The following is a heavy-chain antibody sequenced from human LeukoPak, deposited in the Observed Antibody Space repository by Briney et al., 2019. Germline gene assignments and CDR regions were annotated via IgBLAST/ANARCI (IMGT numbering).Heavy chain of an antibody. D-gene: IGHD5-24*01. Sequence: SETLSLTCTVSGGSITGYYWTWIRQPAGKGLEWIGCIYSGGSTNYNPPLKSRVTMSVDTSKNQFSLKLSSVTAADTAVYYCATGRDADSARGYYDMDVWGQGTTVTVSS. J-gene: IGHJ6*02. CDR2: IYSGGST. CDR3: ATGRDADSARGYYDMDV. CDR1: GGSITGYY. V-gene: IGHV4-4*07.